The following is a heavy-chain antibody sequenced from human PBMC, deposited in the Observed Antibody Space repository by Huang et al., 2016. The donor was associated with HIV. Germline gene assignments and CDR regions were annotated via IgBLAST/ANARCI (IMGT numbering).Heavy chain of an antibody. CDR3: VKDRGQQLSPFDS. J-gene: IGHJ4*02. D-gene: IGHD6-13*01. CDR2: ISPISRCI. CDR1: GFSLDSFN. Sequence: EVQLVDSGGGLVKPGGSLRLSCAASGFSLDSFNMCWVRQTPAKVLQWVASISPISRCIEYADSVKGRFSISRDNAKNSLYLQMNSLRGEDTAVYYCVKDRGQQLSPFDSWGQGTLVTVSS. V-gene: IGHV3-21*01.